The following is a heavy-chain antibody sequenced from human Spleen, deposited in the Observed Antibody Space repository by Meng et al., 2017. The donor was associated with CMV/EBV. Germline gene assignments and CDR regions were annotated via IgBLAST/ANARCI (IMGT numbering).Heavy chain of an antibody. V-gene: IGHV3-30*03. D-gene: IGHD2-2*02. CDR2: ISYDGSSK. Sequence: GESLKISCAASGFTFSSYSMNWVRQAPGKGLEWVAVISYDGSSKYYADSVKGRFTMSRDNSKNTLYLQMSSLRAEDTAVYYCARVSGYCSSTSCYRPFDYWGQGTLVTVSS. CDR3: ARVSGYCSSTSCYRPFDY. CDR1: GFTFSSYS. J-gene: IGHJ4*02.